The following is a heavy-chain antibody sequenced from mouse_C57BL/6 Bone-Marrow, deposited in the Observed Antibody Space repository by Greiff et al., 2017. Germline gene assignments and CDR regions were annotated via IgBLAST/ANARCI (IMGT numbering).Heavy chain of an antibody. V-gene: IGHV1-4*01. J-gene: IGHJ2*01. CDR3: ATNWGFDY. CDR1: GYTFTSYT. CDR2: INPSSGYT. D-gene: IGHD4-1*01. Sequence: VQLQQSGAELARPGASVKMSCKASGYTFTSYTMHWVKQRPGQGLEWIGYINPSSGYTKYNQKFKDTATLTADKSSSTAYMQLSSLTSEDSAVYYCATNWGFDYWGQGTTLTVSS.